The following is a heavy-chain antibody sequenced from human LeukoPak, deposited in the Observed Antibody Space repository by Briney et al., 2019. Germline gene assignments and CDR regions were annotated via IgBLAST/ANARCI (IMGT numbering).Heavy chain of an antibody. V-gene: IGHV3-21*01. CDR1: GFTFSSYS. D-gene: IGHD2-2*01. Sequence: GGSLRLSCAASGFTFSSYSMNWVRQAPGKGLEWVSSISSSSSYIYYADSVKGRFTISRDNAKNSLYLQMNSLRAEDTAVYYCARDRYQLLVYYYYYGMDVWGQGTTVTVSS. CDR3: ARDRYQLLVYYYYYGMDV. J-gene: IGHJ6*02. CDR2: ISSSSSYI.